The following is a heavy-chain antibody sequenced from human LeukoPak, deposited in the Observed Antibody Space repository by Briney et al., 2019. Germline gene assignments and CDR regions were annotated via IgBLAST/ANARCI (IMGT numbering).Heavy chain of an antibody. D-gene: IGHD3-22*01. J-gene: IGHJ4*02. V-gene: IGHV3-23*01. CDR3: AKANSPYYYDSSGYSTFDY. CDR2: MSGSGVSP. Sequence: GGSLRLSCAASGFTFSSYAMNWVRQAPGKGLEWVSGMSGSGVSPYYADSVKGRFTMSRDDSKNTLYLQMNSLRAEDTAVYYCAKANSPYYYDSSGYSTFDYWGQGTLVTVSS. CDR1: GFTFSSYA.